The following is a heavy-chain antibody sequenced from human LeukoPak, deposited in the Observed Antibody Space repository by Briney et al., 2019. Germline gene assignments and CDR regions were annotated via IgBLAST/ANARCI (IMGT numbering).Heavy chain of an antibody. CDR2: INTDGSTT. Sequence: GGSLRLSCAASGFTFSSYWMHWVRQAPRKGLVWISRINTDGSTTSYADSVKGRFTISRDNAKHTLYLQMNSLRAEDTAVYYCARVSSGSYNWVDTWGQGTLVTVSS. CDR3: ARVSSGSYNWVDT. D-gene: IGHD1-26*01. V-gene: IGHV3-74*01. J-gene: IGHJ5*02. CDR1: GFTFSSYW.